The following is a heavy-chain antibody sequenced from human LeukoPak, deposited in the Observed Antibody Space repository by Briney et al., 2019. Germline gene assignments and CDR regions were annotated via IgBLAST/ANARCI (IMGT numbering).Heavy chain of an antibody. V-gene: IGHV1-18*04. Sequence: ASVKVSCKASGYTFTSYYMHWVRQAPGQGLEWMGWISAYNGNTNYAQKLQGRVTMTTDTSTSTAYMELRSLRSDDTAVYYCARDGQFEYYDSSGYRVWGQGTLVTVSS. CDR1: GYTFTSYY. CDR3: ARDGQFEYYDSSGYRV. J-gene: IGHJ4*02. D-gene: IGHD3-22*01. CDR2: ISAYNGNT.